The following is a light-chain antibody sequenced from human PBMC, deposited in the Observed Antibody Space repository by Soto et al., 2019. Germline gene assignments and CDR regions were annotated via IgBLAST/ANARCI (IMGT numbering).Light chain of an antibody. Sequence: QSALTQPGSVSGSPGQSITITCTGSASNIGGYNLVSWYQHHEGKAPKVIIYEGVKRPSGVSNRFSGFKSGTTASLTISGLQAEDEADYYCCSYVGATTYVFGSGTKLTVL. J-gene: IGLJ1*01. CDR3: CSYVGATTYV. V-gene: IGLV2-23*01. CDR2: EGV. CDR1: ASNIGGYNL.